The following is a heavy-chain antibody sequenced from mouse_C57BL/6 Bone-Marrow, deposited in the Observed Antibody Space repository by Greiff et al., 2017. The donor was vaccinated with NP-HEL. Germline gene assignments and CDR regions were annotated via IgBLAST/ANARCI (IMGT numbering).Heavy chain of an antibody. CDR1: GFTFSDYE. CDR2: ISNLAYSI. V-gene: IGHV5-15*01. CDR3: ARQLWDYAMDY. J-gene: IGHJ4*01. D-gene: IGHD4-1*01. Sequence: EVKLMESGGGLVQPGGSLKLSCAASGFTFSDYEMAWVRQAPRKGPEWVAFISNLAYSIYYADTVTGRFTISRENAKNTLYLEMSSLRSEDTAMYYCARQLWDYAMDYWGQGTAVTVSS.